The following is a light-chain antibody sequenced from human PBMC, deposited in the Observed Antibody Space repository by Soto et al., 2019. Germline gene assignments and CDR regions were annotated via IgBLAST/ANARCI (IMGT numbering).Light chain of an antibody. CDR1: QSISSD. Sequence: EVVMTQSPATLSVSPGERATLSCRASQSISSDLAWYQQKPGQAPRLLIYGASTRASDIPARFSGSGSGTEFTLTISSLQSEDFAVYYCQQYNNWLPWTFGQGTKVEFK. V-gene: IGKV3-15*01. CDR2: GAS. J-gene: IGKJ1*01. CDR3: QQYNNWLPWT.